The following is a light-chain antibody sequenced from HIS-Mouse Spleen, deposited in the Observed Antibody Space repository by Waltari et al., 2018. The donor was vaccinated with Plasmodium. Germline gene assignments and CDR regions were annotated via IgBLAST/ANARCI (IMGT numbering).Light chain of an antibody. Sequence: EIVMTQSPATLSVSPGERATLSCRASQSVSSNLAWYQQKPGQAPRLLIYCASSRATGIPDRFSGSGSGTDFTLTISRLEPEDFAVYYCQQYGSSLYTFGQGTKLEIK. V-gene: IGKV3-20*01. CDR1: QSVSSN. J-gene: IGKJ2*01. CDR3: QQYGSSLYT. CDR2: CAS.